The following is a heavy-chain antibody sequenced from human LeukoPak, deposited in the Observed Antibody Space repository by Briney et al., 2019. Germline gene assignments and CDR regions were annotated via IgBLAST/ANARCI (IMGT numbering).Heavy chain of an antibody. V-gene: IGHV4-4*02. CDR3: ARYYDFWSGYYKVSYFDY. CDR2: IYHSGST. J-gene: IGHJ4*02. Sequence: SGTLSLTCAVSGGSISSSNWWSWVRQPPGKGLEWIGEIYHSGSTNYNPSLKSRVTISVDTSKNQFSLKLSSVTAADTAVYYCARYYDFWSGYYKVSYFDYWGQGTLVTVSS. CDR1: GGSISSSNW. D-gene: IGHD3-3*01.